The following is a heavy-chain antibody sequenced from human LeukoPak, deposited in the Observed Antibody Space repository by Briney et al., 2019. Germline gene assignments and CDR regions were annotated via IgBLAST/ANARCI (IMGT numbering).Heavy chain of an antibody. CDR1: GGSISSYY. Sequence: SETLSLTCTVSGGSISSYYWSWIRQPPGKGLEWIGYIYYSGSTNYNPSLKSRVNISVDTSKNQFSLKLSSVTAADTAVYHCARDNWNYGSSMDVWGQGTTVTVSS. J-gene: IGHJ6*02. V-gene: IGHV4-59*01. CDR3: ARDNWNYGSSMDV. D-gene: IGHD1-7*01. CDR2: IYYSGST.